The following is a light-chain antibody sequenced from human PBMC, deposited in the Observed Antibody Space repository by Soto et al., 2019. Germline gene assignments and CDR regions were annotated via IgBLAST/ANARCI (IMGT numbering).Light chain of an antibody. CDR2: AAS. CDR1: QGIRND. J-gene: IGKJ3*01. CDR3: LQYNTYPFT. Sequence: DIQLTQSPSSLSASVGDRVTITCRASQGIRNDLDWYQQKPGKAPKRLIHAASSLQSGVPSRFSGSGSGTEFTLTISSLKPEDFATYYCLQYNTYPFTFGPGTKVDIK. V-gene: IGKV1-17*01.